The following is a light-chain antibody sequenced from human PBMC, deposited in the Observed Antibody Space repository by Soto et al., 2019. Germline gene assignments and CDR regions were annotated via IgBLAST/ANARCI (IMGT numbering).Light chain of an antibody. V-gene: IGLV8-61*01. CDR2: GTS. J-gene: IGLJ2*01. CDR3: VLYMGSGSVV. CDR1: SGSVSTNHY. Sequence: QTVVTQEPSFSVSPGGTVTLTCGLTSGSVSTNHYPTWYQQTPGQTPRTLIYGTSTRSSGVPDRFSGSILGNTAALTITRAQADDESDYYCVLYMGSGSVVFVGGTKLTVL.